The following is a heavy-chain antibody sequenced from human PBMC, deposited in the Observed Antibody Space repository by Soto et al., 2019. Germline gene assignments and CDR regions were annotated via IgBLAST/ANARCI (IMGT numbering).Heavy chain of an antibody. CDR2: ISYDGSNK. D-gene: IGHD4-17*01. V-gene: IGHV3-30*18. Sequence: PGGSLRLSCAASGFTFSSYGMHWVRRAPGKGLEWVAVISYDGSNKYYADSVKGRFTISRDNSKNTLYLQMNSLRAEDTAVYYCAKSPTTELDYGMDVWGQGTTVTISS. CDR1: GFTFSSYG. J-gene: IGHJ6*02. CDR3: AKSPTTELDYGMDV.